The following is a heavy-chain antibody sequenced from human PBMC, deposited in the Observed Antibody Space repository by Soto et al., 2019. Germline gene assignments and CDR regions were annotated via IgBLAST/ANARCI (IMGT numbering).Heavy chain of an antibody. V-gene: IGHV4-4*02. CDR2: IYHSGST. J-gene: IGHJ5*02. Sequence: SETLSLTCAVSGGPISSSNWWSWVRQPPGKGLEWIGEIYHSGSTNYNPSLKSRVTISVDKSKNQFSLKLSSVTAADTAVYYCARDCLHDDFYSGPNWFDPWGQGTLVTVSS. CDR3: ARDCLHDDFYSGPNWFDP. CDR1: GGPISSSNW. D-gene: IGHD3-3*01.